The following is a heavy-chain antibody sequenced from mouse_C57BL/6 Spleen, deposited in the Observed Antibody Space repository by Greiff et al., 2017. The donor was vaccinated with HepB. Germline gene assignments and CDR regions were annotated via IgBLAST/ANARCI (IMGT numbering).Heavy chain of an antibody. CDR1: GFTFSDYY. V-gene: IGHV5-16*01. Sequence: EVQLQESEGGLVQPGSSMKLSCTASGFTFSDYYMAWVRQVPEKGLEWVANINYDGSSTYYLDSLKSRFIISRDNAKNILYLQMSSLKSEDTATYYCARERMDYGYFDYWGQGTTLTVSS. CDR3: ARERMDYGYFDY. CDR2: INYDGSST. J-gene: IGHJ2*01. D-gene: IGHD1-1*01.